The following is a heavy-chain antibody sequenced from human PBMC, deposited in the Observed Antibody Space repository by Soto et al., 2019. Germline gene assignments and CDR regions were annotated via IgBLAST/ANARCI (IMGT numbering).Heavy chain of an antibody. J-gene: IGHJ6*02. CDR3: ASVRRGGYDSLRYYYGMDV. CDR1: GGSISSSSYY. CDR2: IYYSGST. V-gene: IGHV4-39*01. Sequence: QLQLQESGPGLVKPSETLSLTCTVSGGSISSSSYYWGWIRQPPGKGLEWIGSIYYSGSTYYNPSLKSRVNISVDTSKNQFSLKLSSVTAEDTAVYYCASVRRGGYDSLRYYYGMDVWGQGTTVTVSS. D-gene: IGHD5-12*01.